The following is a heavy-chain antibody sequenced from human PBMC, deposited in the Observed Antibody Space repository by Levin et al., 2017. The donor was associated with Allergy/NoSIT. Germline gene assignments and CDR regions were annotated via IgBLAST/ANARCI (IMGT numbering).Heavy chain of an antibody. D-gene: IGHD5-12*01. CDR1: GFTFSSYA. J-gene: IGHJ4*02. CDR2: ISGSGGYT. V-gene: IGHV3-23*01. CDR3: AKDDSGYDSWRGPFDY. Sequence: GESLKISCAASGFTFSSYAMSWVRQAPGKGLEWVSAISGSGGYTYYADSVKGRFTISRDNSKNTLYLQMNSLRAEDTAVYYCAKDDSGYDSWRGPFDYWGQGTLVTVSS.